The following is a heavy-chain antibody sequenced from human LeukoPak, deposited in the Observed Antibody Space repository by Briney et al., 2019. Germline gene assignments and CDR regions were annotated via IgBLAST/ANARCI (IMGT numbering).Heavy chain of an antibody. CDR2: ISYDGSNK. V-gene: IGHV3-30-3*01. CDR3: AREKLDDFWSGYIQEDDAFDI. CDR1: GFTFSSYA. Sequence: PGRSLRLSCAASGFTFSSYAMHWVRQAPGKGLEWVAVISYDGSNKYYADSVKGRFTISRDNSKNTLCLQMNSLRAEDTAVYYCAREKLDDFWSGYIQEDDAFDIWGQGTMVTVSS. J-gene: IGHJ3*02. D-gene: IGHD3-3*01.